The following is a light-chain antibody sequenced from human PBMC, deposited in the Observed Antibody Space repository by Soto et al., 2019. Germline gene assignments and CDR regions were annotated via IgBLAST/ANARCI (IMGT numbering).Light chain of an antibody. CDR2: RDS. CDR1: NIGSKN. J-gene: IGLJ3*02. V-gene: IGLV3-9*01. Sequence: SYELTQPLSVSVALGQTARINCGGNNIGSKNVHWYQQKPGQAPVLVIYRDSNRPSGIPERFAGSNSGNTATLTSSRAQAGDEADYYCQVWDSSTGVFGGGTKVTVL. CDR3: QVWDSSTGV.